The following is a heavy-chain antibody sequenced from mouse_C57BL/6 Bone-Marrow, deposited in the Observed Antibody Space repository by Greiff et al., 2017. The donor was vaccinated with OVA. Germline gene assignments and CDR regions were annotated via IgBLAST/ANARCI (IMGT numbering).Heavy chain of an antibody. CDR1: GYTFTSYG. Sequence: QVQLQQSGAELARPGASVKLSCKASGYTFTSYGISWVKQRTGQGLEWIGEIYPRSGNTYYNEKFKGKATLTADKSSSTVYMELRSLTSEDSAVYFCARGVYSFAYWGQGTLVTVSA. J-gene: IGHJ3*01. CDR2: IYPRSGNT. CDR3: ARGVYSFAY. V-gene: IGHV1-81*01. D-gene: IGHD1-1*01.